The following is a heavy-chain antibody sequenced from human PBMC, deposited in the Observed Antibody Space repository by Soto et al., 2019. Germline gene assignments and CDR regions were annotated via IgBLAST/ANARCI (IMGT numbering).Heavy chain of an antibody. CDR2: MNPNSGNT. Sequence: ASVKVSCKASGYTFTSYDINGVRQATGQGLEWMGWMNPNSGNTGYAQKFQGRVTMTRNTSISTAYMELSSLRSEDTAVYYCASLSQSGMVYAAGYYYYGMDVWGQGTTVTVSS. D-gene: IGHD2-8*01. V-gene: IGHV1-8*01. CDR3: ASLSQSGMVYAAGYYYYGMDV. J-gene: IGHJ6*02. CDR1: GYTFTSYD.